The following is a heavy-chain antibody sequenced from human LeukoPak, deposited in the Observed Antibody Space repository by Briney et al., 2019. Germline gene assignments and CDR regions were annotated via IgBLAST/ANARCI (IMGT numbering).Heavy chain of an antibody. CDR2: ISSSSRTI. D-gene: IGHD4-17*01. Sequence: GGSLRLSCAASGFTFSSYSMNWVRQAPGKGLEWVSYISSSSRTIYYADSVKGRFTISRDNVKNPLYLQMNNLRAEDTAVYYCARDLYGDYVFDYWGQGTLVTVSS. V-gene: IGHV3-48*01. CDR3: ARDLYGDYVFDY. CDR1: GFTFSSYS. J-gene: IGHJ4*02.